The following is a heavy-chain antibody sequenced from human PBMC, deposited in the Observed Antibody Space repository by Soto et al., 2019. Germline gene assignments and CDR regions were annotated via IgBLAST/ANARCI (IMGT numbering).Heavy chain of an antibody. J-gene: IGHJ4*02. CDR1: GGSISTSSYY. D-gene: IGHD2-2*01. V-gene: IGHV4-39*01. Sequence: QLQLLESGPGLVKPSETLSLTCSDSGGSISTSSYYWGWIRQPPGKGLEWIGTIYYSGSTYYNPSLKSRVTISVDTPKNQFPLRLSSVTATNSAVYYCARHHCSSTTCYYDYWGQGTLVTVSS. CDR3: ARHHCSSTTCYYDY. CDR2: IYYSGST.